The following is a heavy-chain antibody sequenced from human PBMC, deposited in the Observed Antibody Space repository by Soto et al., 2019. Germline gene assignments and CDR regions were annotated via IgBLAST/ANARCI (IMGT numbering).Heavy chain of an antibody. CDR1: GFRIDRYS. J-gene: IGHJ6*01. Sequence: PGGSLRLSCVAAGFRIDRYSFKWVRQAPGKGLEWISYISGSGSTVYYADPVKGRFTVSRDNAKSSVSLQMSSLTDEDTATYYCTRGILSGHY. CDR2: ISGSGSTV. D-gene: IGHD2-15*01. CDR3: TRGILSGHY. V-gene: IGHV3-48*02.